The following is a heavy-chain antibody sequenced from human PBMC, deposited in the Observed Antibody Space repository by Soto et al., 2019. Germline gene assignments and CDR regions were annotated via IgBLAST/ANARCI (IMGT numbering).Heavy chain of an antibody. D-gene: IGHD5-12*01. J-gene: IGHJ4*02. CDR1: GFTFSNAW. CDR3: ATNGGYHFDC. Sequence: GGSLRLSCAASGFTFSNAWMSWVRQAPGKGLEWVGRIKSKTDGGTTDYAAPVKGRSTISREDSENTVYLQINGLKNEDTAVYYCATNGGYHFDCWGQGTLVTVSS. CDR2: IKSKTDGGTT. V-gene: IGHV3-15*01.